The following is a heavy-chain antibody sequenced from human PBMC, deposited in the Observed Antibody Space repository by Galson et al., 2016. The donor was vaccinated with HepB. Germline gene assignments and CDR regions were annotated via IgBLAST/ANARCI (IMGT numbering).Heavy chain of an antibody. CDR2: IDSYGSST. CDR1: GFTFNTYW. CDR3: VREAGGDSNYDYYFDN. D-gene: IGHD1-7*01. V-gene: IGHV3-74*01. Sequence: SLRLSCAASGFTFNTYWMHWIRQAPGKGLEWVLRIDSYGSSTAYADSVKGRFFVSRDNAQNTLNLQMNSLRAEDTAVYYCVREAGGDSNYDYYFDNWGQGTLVTVSS. J-gene: IGHJ4*02.